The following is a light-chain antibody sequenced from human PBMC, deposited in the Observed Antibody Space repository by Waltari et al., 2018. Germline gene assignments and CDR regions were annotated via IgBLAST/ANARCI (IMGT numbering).Light chain of an antibody. V-gene: IGKV2-28*01. Sequence: DAVMTQSPLSLPVTPGEPASISCRSSQSLLHSNGYNCLDWYLQKPGQSPQLLIYLTSHRASGVPDRFSGSGSGTDFTLKISRVEAEDVGVYFCMQALQMPITFGQGTRLEIK. CDR3: MQALQMPIT. J-gene: IGKJ5*01. CDR1: QSLLHSNGYNC. CDR2: LTS.